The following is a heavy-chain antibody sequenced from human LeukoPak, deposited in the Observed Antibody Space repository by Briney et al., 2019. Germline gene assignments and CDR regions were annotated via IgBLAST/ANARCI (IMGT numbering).Heavy chain of an antibody. V-gene: IGHV3-64*01. J-gene: IGHJ3*02. Sequence: GGSLRLSCAASGFTFNKYAMHWVRQAPGKGLEYVSSISSNAGSTSYGNSVKGRFTISRDNSKNTLHLQMGSLRADDTAVCYCARERYSTPTDDAFDIWGQGTMVTVSS. CDR2: ISSNAGST. D-gene: IGHD5-18*01. CDR1: GFTFNKYA. CDR3: ARERYSTPTDDAFDI.